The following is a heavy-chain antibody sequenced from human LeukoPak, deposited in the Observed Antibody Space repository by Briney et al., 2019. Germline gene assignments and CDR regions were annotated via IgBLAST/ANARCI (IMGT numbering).Heavy chain of an antibody. J-gene: IGHJ4*02. CDR3: ARGVPRITMVRGVNPGYFDY. D-gene: IGHD3-10*01. V-gene: IGHV4-34*01. CDR2: INHSGST. CDR1: GGSFSGYY. Sequence: PSETLSLTCAVYGGSFSGYYWSWIRQPPGKGLEWIGEINHSGSTSYNPSLKSRVTISVDTSKNQFSLKLSSVTAADTAVYYCARGVPRITMVRGVNPGYFDYWGQGILVTVSS.